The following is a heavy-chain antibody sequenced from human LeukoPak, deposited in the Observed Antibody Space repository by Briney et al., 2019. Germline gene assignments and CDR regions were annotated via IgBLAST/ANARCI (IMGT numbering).Heavy chain of an antibody. Sequence: GGSLRLSCAASGFTLSSYAMHWVRQAPGKGLEWVTFISYDENKKYYADSVKGRFTVSRDISKNTVYLQMNSLRPEDAAVYYCARSWVPFSGSYNVDYWGQGTLVTVSS. J-gene: IGHJ4*02. CDR2: ISYDENKK. CDR1: GFTLSSYA. V-gene: IGHV3-30-3*01. CDR3: ARSWVPFSGSYNVDY. D-gene: IGHD1-26*01.